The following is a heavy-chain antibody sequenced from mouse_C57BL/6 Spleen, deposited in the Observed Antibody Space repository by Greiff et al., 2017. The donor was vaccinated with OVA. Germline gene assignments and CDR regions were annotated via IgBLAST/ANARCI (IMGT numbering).Heavy chain of an antibody. D-gene: IGHD1-1*01. Sequence: EVQLVESGGDLVKPGGSLKLSCAASGFTFSSYGMSWVRQTPDKRLEWVATISSGGSYTYYPDSVKGRVTISRDNAKNTLYLQMSSLKSEDTAMXYCARQRGGIYVVDYWGQGTTLTVSS. V-gene: IGHV5-6*01. CDR3: ARQRGGIYVVDY. J-gene: IGHJ2*01. CDR2: ISSGGSYT. CDR1: GFTFSSYG.